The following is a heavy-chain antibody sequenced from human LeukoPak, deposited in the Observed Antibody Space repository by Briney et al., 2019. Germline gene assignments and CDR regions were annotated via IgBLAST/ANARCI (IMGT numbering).Heavy chain of an antibody. J-gene: IGHJ6*03. Sequence: ASVKVSCKASGYTFTSYGISRVRQAPGQGLGWMGWISAYNGNTNYAQKLQSRVTMTTDTSTSTAYMELRSLRSDDTAVYYCAREPFYGDYGYYYMDVWGKGTTVTVSS. V-gene: IGHV1-18*01. D-gene: IGHD4-17*01. CDR3: AREPFYGDYGYYYMDV. CDR1: GYTFTSYG. CDR2: ISAYNGNT.